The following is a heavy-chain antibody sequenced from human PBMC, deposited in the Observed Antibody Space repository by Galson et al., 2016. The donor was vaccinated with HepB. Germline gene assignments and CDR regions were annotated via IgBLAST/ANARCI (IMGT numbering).Heavy chain of an antibody. CDR3: TRRREGCVTTCFDYFDH. Sequence: PALVKPTQTLTLTCTFSGFSLSTSGVGVGWIRQPPGKALEWLALIYWNDDKRYSPSLKSRLTITRDTSKNQVFLTITNIDPVDTASYYCTRRREGCVTTCFDYFDHWGQGTLVTVSS. J-gene: IGHJ4*02. CDR1: GFSLSTSGVG. V-gene: IGHV2-5*01. CDR2: IYWNDDK. D-gene: IGHD2-2*01.